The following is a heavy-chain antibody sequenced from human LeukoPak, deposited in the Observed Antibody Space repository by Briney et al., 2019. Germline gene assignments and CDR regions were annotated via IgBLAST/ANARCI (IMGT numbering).Heavy chain of an antibody. CDR1: VVSFSPYS. D-gene: IGHD3-10*01. V-gene: IGHV3-23*01. CDR2: ISSSSTDT. Sequence: GSLRLACAASVVSFSPYSMSWVRQGPGRGLGWISGISSSSTDTHDAESVKGRFRVSRDNSKTTLYLQMNSLRAEDTAVYYCASGTYRLGDYWGQGVLVAVTS. J-gene: IGHJ4*02. CDR3: ASGTYRLGDY.